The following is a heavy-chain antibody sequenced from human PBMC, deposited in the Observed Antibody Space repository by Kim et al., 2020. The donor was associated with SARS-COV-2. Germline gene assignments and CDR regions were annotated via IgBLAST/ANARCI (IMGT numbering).Heavy chain of an antibody. V-gene: IGHV4-59*01. Sequence: SRVTISVDTSKNQFSLKLSSVTAADTAVYYCARARKKDFDWLPYYYGMDVWDQGTTVTVSS. J-gene: IGHJ6*02. CDR3: ARARKKDFDWLPYYYGMDV. D-gene: IGHD3-9*01.